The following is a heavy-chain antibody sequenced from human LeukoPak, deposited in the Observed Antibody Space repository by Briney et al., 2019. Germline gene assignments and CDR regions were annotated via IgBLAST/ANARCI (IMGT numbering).Heavy chain of an antibody. D-gene: IGHD1-26*01. J-gene: IGHJ3*02. CDR3: AWGSEGYGGAFDI. CDR1: GGSISSYY. CDR2: IYYSGST. Sequence: PSETLSLTCTVSGGSISSYYWGWIRQPPGKGLEWIGYIYYSGSTNYNPSLKSRVTISVDTSKNQFSLKLSSVTAADTAVYYCAWGSEGYGGAFDIWGQGTMVTVSS. V-gene: IGHV4-59*08.